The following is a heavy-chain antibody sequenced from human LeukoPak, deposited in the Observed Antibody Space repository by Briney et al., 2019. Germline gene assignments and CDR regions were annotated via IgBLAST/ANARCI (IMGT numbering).Heavy chain of an antibody. CDR3: ARATTVTTFGY. J-gene: IGHJ4*02. CDR2: INSDGSST. V-gene: IGHV3-74*01. CDR1: GFTFSSYW. Sequence: PGGSLRLSCAASGFTFSSYWMHWVRQAPGKGLVWVSRINSDGSSTSYADSVKGRFTISRDIAKNTLYLQMNSLRAEDTAVYYCARATTVTTFGYWGQGTLVTVSS. D-gene: IGHD4-11*01.